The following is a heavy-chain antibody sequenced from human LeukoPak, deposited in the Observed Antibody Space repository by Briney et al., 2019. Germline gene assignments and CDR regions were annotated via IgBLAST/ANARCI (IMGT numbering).Heavy chain of an antibody. CDR3: ARDSITIFGVPGGWFDP. V-gene: IGHV4-30-4*01. CDR2: IYYSGST. J-gene: IGHJ5*02. D-gene: IGHD3-3*01. Sequence: SQTLSLTCTVSGGSISGGDYYWRWIRHPPGKGLEWRGYIYYSGSTYYNPSRKSRVTISVDTSKNQFSLKLSSVTAADTAVYYCARDSITIFGVPGGWFDPWGQGTLVTVSS. CDR1: GGSISGGDYY.